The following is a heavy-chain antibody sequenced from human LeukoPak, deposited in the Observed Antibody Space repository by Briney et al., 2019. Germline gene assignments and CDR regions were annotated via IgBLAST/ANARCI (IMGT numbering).Heavy chain of an antibody. D-gene: IGHD6-6*01. CDR1: GYSISSGYY. CDR3: ARGGAARPDWFDP. CDR2: IYHSGST. J-gene: IGHJ5*02. Sequence: SETLSLTCTVSGYSISSGYYWGWIRQPPGKGLEWIGSIYHSGSTYYNPSLKSRVTISVDTSKNQFSLKLSSVTAADTAVYYCARGGAARPDWFDPWGQGTLVTVSS. V-gene: IGHV4-38-2*02.